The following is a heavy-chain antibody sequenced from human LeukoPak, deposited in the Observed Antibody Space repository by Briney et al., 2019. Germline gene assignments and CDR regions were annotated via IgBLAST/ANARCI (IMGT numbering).Heavy chain of an antibody. CDR1: GGSISSYY. CDR2: IYYSGST. Sequence: SETLSLTCTVSGGSISSYYWSWIRQPPGKGLEWIGYIYYSGSTNYNPSLKSRVTLSVDTSKNQFSLKLSSVTAADTAVYYCARDKYSSSWYNWFDPWGQGTLVTVSS. J-gene: IGHJ5*02. CDR3: ARDKYSSSWYNWFDP. D-gene: IGHD6-13*01. V-gene: IGHV4-59*01.